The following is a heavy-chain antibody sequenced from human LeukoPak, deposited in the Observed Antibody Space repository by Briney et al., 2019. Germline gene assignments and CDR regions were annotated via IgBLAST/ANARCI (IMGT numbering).Heavy chain of an antibody. CDR3: AGHGGVGATAQAFGI. V-gene: IGHV4-39*01. D-gene: IGHD1-26*01. CDR2: IYYSGST. CDR1: GGSISSSSYY. Sequence: SETLSLTCTVSGGSISSSSYYWGWIRQPPGKGLEWIGSIYYSGSTYYNPSLKSRVTISVDTSKNQFSLKLSSVTAADTAVYCCAGHGGVGATAQAFGIWGQGTMVTVSS. J-gene: IGHJ3*02.